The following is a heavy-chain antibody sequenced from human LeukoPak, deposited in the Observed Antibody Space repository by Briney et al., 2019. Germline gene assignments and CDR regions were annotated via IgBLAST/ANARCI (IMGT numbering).Heavy chain of an antibody. J-gene: IGHJ4*02. CDR3: ARDQGAAASY. CDR1: GGSISSSSYY. D-gene: IGHD6-13*01. V-gene: IGHV4-39*07. CDR2: IYYSGST. Sequence: KPSETLSLTCTVSGGSISSSSYYWGWIRQPPGKGLEWIGSIYYSGSTYYNPSLKSRVTISVDTSKNQFSLKLSSVTAADTAVYYCARDQGAAASYWGQGTLVTVSS.